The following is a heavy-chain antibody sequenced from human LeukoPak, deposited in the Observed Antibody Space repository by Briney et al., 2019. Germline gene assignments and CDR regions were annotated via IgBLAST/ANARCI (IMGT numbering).Heavy chain of an antibody. V-gene: IGHV4-39*07. CDR1: GGSINSSSYY. Sequence: SETLSLTCTVSGGSINSSSYYWGWIRQPPGKGLEWIGSIYYSGSTYYNPSLKSRVTISVDTSKNQFSLKLSSMTAADTAVYYCARIYIVVVVAATPVHYDHAFDIWGQGTMVTVSS. CDR2: IYYSGST. J-gene: IGHJ3*02. CDR3: ARIYIVVVVAATPVHYDHAFDI. D-gene: IGHD2-15*01.